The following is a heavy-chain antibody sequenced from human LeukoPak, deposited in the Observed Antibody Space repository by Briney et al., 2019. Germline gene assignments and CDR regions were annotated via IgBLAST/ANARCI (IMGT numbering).Heavy chain of an antibody. Sequence: GGSLRLSCAASGFTFCNYAMHWVRQAPGKGLEWVAVISYDGSNKFYADSVKGRFTISRDNSKNTLYLQMNSLKPEDTAVYYCARRGGIVGTTNYYYYGMDVWGQGTTVTVSS. CDR2: ISYDGSNK. V-gene: IGHV3-30-3*01. CDR1: GFTFCNYA. D-gene: IGHD1-26*01. CDR3: ARRGGIVGTTNYYYYGMDV. J-gene: IGHJ6*02.